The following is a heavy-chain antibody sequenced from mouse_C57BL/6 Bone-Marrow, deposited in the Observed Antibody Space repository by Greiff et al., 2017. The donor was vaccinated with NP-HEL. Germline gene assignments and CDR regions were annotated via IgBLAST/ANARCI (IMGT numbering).Heavy chain of an antibody. V-gene: IGHV7-3*01. CDR2: IRNKANGYTT. J-gene: IGHJ3*01. Sequence: EVQVVESGGGLVQPGGSLSLSCAASGFPFTDYYMSWVRQPPGKALAWLGFIRNKANGYTTEYSASVTGRFTISRDNSHSILYLQMNALRAEDSATYYCARSAGAYWGQGTLVTGSA. CDR1: GFPFTDYY. D-gene: IGHD6-1*01. CDR3: ARSAGAY.